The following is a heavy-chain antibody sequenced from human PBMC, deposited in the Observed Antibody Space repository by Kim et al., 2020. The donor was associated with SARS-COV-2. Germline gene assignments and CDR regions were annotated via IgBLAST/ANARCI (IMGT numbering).Heavy chain of an antibody. CDR2: INHDGEHS. V-gene: IGHV3-23*01. CDR3: AKGRLHYDSSAPGLYNFFGP. Sequence: GGSLRLSCAASGFTFSNYAMNWVRQAPGRGPEWVSAINHDGEHSYHADPVKGRFTISRDNSNNKLYLQMDSLRAEDTATYYCAKGRLHYDSSAPGLYNFFGPWGQGTLVTVSS. D-gene: IGHD3-22*01. CDR1: GFTFSNYA. J-gene: IGHJ5*02.